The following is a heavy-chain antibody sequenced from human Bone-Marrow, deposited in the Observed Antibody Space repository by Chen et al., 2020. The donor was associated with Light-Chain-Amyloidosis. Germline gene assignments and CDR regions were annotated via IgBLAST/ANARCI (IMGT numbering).Heavy chain of an antibody. V-gene: IGHV1-69*01. Sequence: QVQLVQSGAEVKKPGSSVKVSCTASGGNFSSYALSWVRQAPGQGLEWMGGIIPFFGTANYAQKFQVRGTITGVESTRTDYRGPGSLRSEDTAVYFCAIPDQGIVRATMAYYYGMDVWGQGTTVTVSS. D-gene: IGHD1-26*01. CDR2: IIPFFGTA. J-gene: IGHJ6*02. CDR1: GGNFSSYA. CDR3: AIPDQGIVRATMAYYYGMDV.